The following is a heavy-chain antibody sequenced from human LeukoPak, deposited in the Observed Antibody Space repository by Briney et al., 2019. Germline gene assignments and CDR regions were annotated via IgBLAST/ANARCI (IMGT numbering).Heavy chain of an antibody. CDR3: ARGDYGSGTRDYYFDY. V-gene: IGHV4-38-2*02. CDR2: IYHSGST. D-gene: IGHD3-10*01. CDR1: GYSTSSGYY. J-gene: IGHJ4*02. Sequence: SETLSLTCTVSGYSTSSGYYWGWPRQPPGKGLEWIGSIYHSGSTYYNPSLESRVTISVDPSKNQFSLKLSSVTAADTAVYYCARGDYGSGTRDYYFDYWGQGTLVTVSS.